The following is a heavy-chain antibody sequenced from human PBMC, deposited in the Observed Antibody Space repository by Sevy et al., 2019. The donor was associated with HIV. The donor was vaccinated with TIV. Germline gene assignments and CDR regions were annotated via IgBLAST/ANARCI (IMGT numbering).Heavy chain of an antibody. CDR2: ISYDGSNK. CDR3: AKVRCRFCSGGSSYYFDN. Sequence: GGSLRLSCAASGFTFSDYGMNWFRQAPGRGLEWVAVISYDGSNKYYSDSVKGRFTISRDNSKDTLFLQMNSLRAEDTAAYYCAKVRCRFCSGGSSYYFDNWGQGTLVTVSS. CDR1: GFTFSDYG. V-gene: IGHV3-30*18. J-gene: IGHJ4*02. D-gene: IGHD2-15*01.